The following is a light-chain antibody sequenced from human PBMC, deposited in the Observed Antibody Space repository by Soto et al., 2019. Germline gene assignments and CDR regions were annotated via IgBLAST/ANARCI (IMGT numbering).Light chain of an antibody. Sequence: AIQMTQSPSSLSTSVGNRVTITCRASQAIRNDLGWYQKKPGKAPNLLIYAASILHSGVPSRFIGRGYGTEFTLTISSLQREDIVTYYCLLWYNYPRTFGQGTKVEI. CDR3: LLWYNYPRT. CDR1: QAIRND. CDR2: AAS. J-gene: IGKJ1*01. V-gene: IGKV1-6*01.